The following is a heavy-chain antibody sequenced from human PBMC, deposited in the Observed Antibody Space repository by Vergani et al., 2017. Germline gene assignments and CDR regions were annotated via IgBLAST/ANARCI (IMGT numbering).Heavy chain of an antibody. CDR1: GFTFSDYY. CDR3: ARDLGSGWYSSGNPYYFDY. V-gene: IGHV3-11*06. J-gene: IGHJ4*02. Sequence: QVQLVESGGGLVKPGGSLRLSCAASGFTFSDYYMRWIRQAPGKGLEWVSYISSSSSYIYYADSVKGRFTISRDNAKNSLYLQMNSLRAEDTAVYYCARDLGSGWYSSGNPYYFDYWGQGTLVTVSS. D-gene: IGHD6-19*01. CDR2: ISSSSSYI.